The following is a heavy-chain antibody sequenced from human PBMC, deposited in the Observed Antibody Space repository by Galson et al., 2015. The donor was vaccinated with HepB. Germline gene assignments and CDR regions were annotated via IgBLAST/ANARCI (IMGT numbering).Heavy chain of an antibody. CDR1: GYTFTSYG. D-gene: IGHD3-10*01. Sequence: SVKVSCKASGYTFTSYGISWVRQAPGQGLEWMGWISAYNGNTNYAQKLQGRVTMTTDTSTSTAYKELRSLRSDDTAVYYCARDYAVWFGDLNRALYFDYWGQGTLVTVSS. CDR3: ARDYAVWFGDLNRALYFDY. CDR2: ISAYNGNT. J-gene: IGHJ4*02. V-gene: IGHV1-18*01.